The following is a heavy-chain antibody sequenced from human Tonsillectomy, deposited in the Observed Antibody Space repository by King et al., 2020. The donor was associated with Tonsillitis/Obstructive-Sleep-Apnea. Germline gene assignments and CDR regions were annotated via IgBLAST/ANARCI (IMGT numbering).Heavy chain of an antibody. J-gene: IGHJ3*02. CDR2: IYYSGGT. CDR1: DGSITSYY. Sequence: QLQESGPGLVKPSETLSLTCTVSDGSITSYYWSWIRQPPGKGLEWIGYIYYSGGTNYNPSLKSRVTISVDTSKNQFSLKLSSVTAADTAVYYCAREGAVMNAFDIWGQGTMVTVSS. CDR3: AREGAVMNAFDI. D-gene: IGHD2-8*01. V-gene: IGHV4-59*01.